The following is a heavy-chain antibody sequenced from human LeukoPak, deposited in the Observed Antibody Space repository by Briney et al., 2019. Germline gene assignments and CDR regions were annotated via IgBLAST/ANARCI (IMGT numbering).Heavy chain of an antibody. CDR3: ARDRSGYDLDY. Sequence: GGSLRLSCAASGFTFSNYWMHWVRQAPGKGLVWVSRIYNDGSSTSYADSVKGRFTISRDNAKNSLYLQMNSLRAEDTAVYYCARDRSGYDLDYWGQGTLVTVSS. V-gene: IGHV3-74*01. D-gene: IGHD5-12*01. CDR2: IYNDGSST. J-gene: IGHJ4*02. CDR1: GFTFSNYW.